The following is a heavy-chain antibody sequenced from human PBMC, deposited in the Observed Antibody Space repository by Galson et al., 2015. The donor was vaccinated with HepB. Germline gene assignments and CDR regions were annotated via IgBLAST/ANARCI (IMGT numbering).Heavy chain of an antibody. V-gene: IGHV3-30-3*01. D-gene: IGHD3-10*01. CDR1: GFTFRKYA. CDR3: ARGLGELSAGLDY. CDR2: ISYDETNK. Sequence: SLRLSCAASGFTFRKYAMHWVRQAPGKGLEWVSIISYDETNKYYADSAKGRFTISRDNSKNTLYLQMDSLRPDDTAAYYCARGLGELSAGLDYWGQGTLVIVSS. J-gene: IGHJ4*02.